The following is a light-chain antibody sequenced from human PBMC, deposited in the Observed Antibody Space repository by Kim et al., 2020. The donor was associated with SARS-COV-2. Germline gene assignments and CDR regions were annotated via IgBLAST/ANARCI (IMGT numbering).Light chain of an antibody. J-gene: IGLJ2*01. CDR3: QSYDSSNHVV. CDR1: SGSIARNY. CDR2: EDN. V-gene: IGLV6-57*03. Sequence: KTVTISCTRSSGSIARNYVQWYQQRPGSAPTTVIYEDNHRPSGVPDRFSGSIDSSSNSASLTISGLKTEDEADYYCQSYDSSNHVVFGGGTQLTVL.